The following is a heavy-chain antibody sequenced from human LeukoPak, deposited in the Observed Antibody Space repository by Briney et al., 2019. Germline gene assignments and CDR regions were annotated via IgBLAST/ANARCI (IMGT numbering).Heavy chain of an antibody. D-gene: IGHD2-15*01. J-gene: IGHJ5*02. V-gene: IGHV1-46*01. CDR3: ARGVFCSGTSSFNWFDP. Sequence: ASVKVSCKASGYTFTSYYMHWVRQAPGQGLEWMGIINPSGGSTSYAQKFQGRVTMTRDTSTSTVYMELSSLRSEDTAVYYCARGVFCSGTSSFNWFDPWGQGTLVTVSS. CDR2: INPSGGST. CDR1: GYTFTSYY.